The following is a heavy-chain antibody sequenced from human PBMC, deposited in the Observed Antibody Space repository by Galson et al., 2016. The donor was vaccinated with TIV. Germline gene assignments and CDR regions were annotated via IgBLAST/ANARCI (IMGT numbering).Heavy chain of an antibody. CDR3: ARQEYFDWLLYFDY. V-gene: IGHV4-39*07. Sequence: ETLSLTCTVSGGSISNANNYWGWIRQPPGKGLEWIGTISYYGTTFSNPSLKTHFTISLDTSKNQFSLKVTSVTAADTAVYYCARQEYFDWLLYFDYWGQGTLVTVSS. CDR2: ISYYGTT. CDR1: GGSISNANNY. D-gene: IGHD3-9*01. J-gene: IGHJ4*02.